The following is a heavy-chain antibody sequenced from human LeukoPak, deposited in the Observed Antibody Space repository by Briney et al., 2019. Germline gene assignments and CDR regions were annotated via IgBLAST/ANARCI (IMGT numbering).Heavy chain of an antibody. Sequence: SETLSLTCGVSGASISRPYWWSWVRQPPGKGLEWIAGISHSGTTHYNPSLKSRVTISVDTSKNQFSLKLSSVTAADTAVYYCARDFAGSSVRRSPGPFDIWGQGTMVTVSS. CDR2: ISHSGTT. CDR1: GASISRPYW. J-gene: IGHJ3*02. D-gene: IGHD3-22*01. CDR3: ARDFAGSSVRRSPGPFDI. V-gene: IGHV4-4*02.